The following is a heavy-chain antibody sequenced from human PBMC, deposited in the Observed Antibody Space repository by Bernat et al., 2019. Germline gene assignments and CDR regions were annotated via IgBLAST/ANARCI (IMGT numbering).Heavy chain of an antibody. D-gene: IGHD6-13*01. Sequence: QVQLVQSGAEVKKPGASVKVSCKASGYTFTSYAMHWVCQAPGQRLEWMGWINAGNGNTKYSQKFQGRVTITRDTSASTAYMELSSLRSEDTAVYYCAAHRSTSVSSSWPLRYWGQGTLVTVSS. CDR2: INAGNGNT. CDR1: GYTFTSYA. J-gene: IGHJ4*02. V-gene: IGHV1-3*01. CDR3: AAHRSTSVSSSWPLRY.